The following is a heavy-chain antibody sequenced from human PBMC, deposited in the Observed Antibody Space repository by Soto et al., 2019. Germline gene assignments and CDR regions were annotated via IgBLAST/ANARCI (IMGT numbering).Heavy chain of an antibody. CDR1: GFTFSSYS. CDR2: ISSSSSYI. J-gene: IGHJ6*02. D-gene: IGHD2-2*03. V-gene: IGHV3-21*01. CDR3: ARGGGYCSSTSCFKTSYGMDF. Sequence: ESGGGLVKPGGSLRLSCAASGFTFSSYSMNWVRQAPGKGLEWVSSISSSSSYIYYADSVKGRFTISRDNAKNSLCLQMNSLRAEETAVYYCARGGGYCSSTSCFKTSYGMDFWGQGTTVTVSS.